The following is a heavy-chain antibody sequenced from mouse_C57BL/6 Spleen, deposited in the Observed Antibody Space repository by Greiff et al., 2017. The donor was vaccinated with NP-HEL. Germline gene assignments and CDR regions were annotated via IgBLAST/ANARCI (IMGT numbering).Heavy chain of an antibody. CDR3: ARGIYYYGSSYAWYFDV. V-gene: IGHV1-55*01. D-gene: IGHD1-1*01. CDR1: GYTFTSYW. J-gene: IGHJ1*03. CDR2: IYPGSGST. Sequence: QVQLQQPGAELVKPGASVKMSCKASGYTFTSYWITWVKQRPGQGLEWIGDIYPGSGSTNYNEKFKSKATLTVDTSSSTAYMQLSSLTSEDSAVYYWARGIYYYGSSYAWYFDVWGTGTTVTVSS.